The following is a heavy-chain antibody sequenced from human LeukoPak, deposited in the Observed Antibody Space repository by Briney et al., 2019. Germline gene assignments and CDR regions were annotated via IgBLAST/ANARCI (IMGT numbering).Heavy chain of an antibody. CDR3: AKGPSDIVVVPAAPRFDY. D-gene: IGHD2-2*01. CDR1: GFTLSSYG. V-gene: IGHV3-30*02. J-gene: IGHJ4*02. CDR2: IRYDGDNN. Sequence: RGCLRLSCAASGFTLSSYGMHWVRPAPGKGLEWVAFIRYDGDNNYSADSVKGRFTIARDNSKNPLYLQMTSLRAEDTAVYYWAKGPSDIVVVPAAPRFDYWGQGTLVTVSS.